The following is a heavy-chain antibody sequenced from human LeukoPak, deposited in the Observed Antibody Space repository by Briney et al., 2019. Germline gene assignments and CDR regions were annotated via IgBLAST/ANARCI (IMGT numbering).Heavy chain of an antibody. CDR2: IRYDGSNK. D-gene: IGHD6-19*01. V-gene: IGHV3-30*02. Sequence: PGGSLRLSCAASGFTFSSYGMHWVRQAPGKGLEWVAFIRYDGSNKYYADSVKGRFTISRDNSKNTLYLQMNSLRAEDTAVYYCAKGTSSVWYFDYWGQGTLVTVSS. J-gene: IGHJ4*02. CDR3: AKGTSSVWYFDY. CDR1: GFTFSSYG.